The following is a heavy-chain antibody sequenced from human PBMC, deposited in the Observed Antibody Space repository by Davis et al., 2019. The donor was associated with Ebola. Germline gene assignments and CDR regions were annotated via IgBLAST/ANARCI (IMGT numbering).Heavy chain of an antibody. J-gene: IGHJ6*02. V-gene: IGHV3-43*02. Sequence: GGSLRLSCAASGFTFDDYAMPWVRQAPGKGLEWVSLISGDGGSTYYADSVKGRFTISRDNSKNSLYLQMNSLRTEDTALYYCAKESLMVYAMYYYGMDVWGQGTTVTVSS. CDR1: GFTFDDYA. CDR2: ISGDGGST. D-gene: IGHD2-8*01. CDR3: AKESLMVYAMYYYGMDV.